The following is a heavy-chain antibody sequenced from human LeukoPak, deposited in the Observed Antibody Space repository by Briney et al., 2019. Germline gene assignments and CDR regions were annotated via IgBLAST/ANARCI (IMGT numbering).Heavy chain of an antibody. J-gene: IGHJ4*02. D-gene: IGHD3-10*01. CDR3: ARVAVVRMVRGANRRYFDY. CDR2: ISSSSSYI. V-gene: IGHV3-21*04. CDR1: GFTFSSYS. Sequence: TPGGSLRLSCAASGFTFSSYSMNWVRQAPGKGLEWVSSISSSSSYIYYADSVKGRFTISRDNAKNSLYLQMNSLRAGDTAVYYCARVAVVRMVRGANRRYFDYWGQGTLVTVSS.